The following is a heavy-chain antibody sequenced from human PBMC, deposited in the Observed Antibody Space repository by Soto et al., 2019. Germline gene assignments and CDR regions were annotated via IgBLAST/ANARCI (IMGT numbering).Heavy chain of an antibody. CDR1: GGSMSSGGFS. Sequence: QLKLQESGSGLVKPSQTLSLTCAVSGGSMSSGGFSWSWIRQPPGKGLECIGYIYPSGSTLYKPSLKSRVTIPVDRAKTQFSLNLSSVTAADTAVYYCARVPAAGLPDFDYWGRGTLVTVSS. CDR3: ARVPAAGLPDFDY. CDR2: IYPSGST. V-gene: IGHV4-30-2*01. D-gene: IGHD6-13*01. J-gene: IGHJ4*02.